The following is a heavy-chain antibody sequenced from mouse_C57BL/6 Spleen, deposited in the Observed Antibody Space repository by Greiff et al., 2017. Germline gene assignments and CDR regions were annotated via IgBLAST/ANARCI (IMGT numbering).Heavy chain of an antibody. CDR2: IYPRSGNT. D-gene: IGHD1-1*01. Sequence: QVQLQQSGAELARPGASVKLSCKAPGYTFTSSGISWVKQRTGQGLEWIGEIYPRSGNTYYNEKFKGKATLTADKSSSTAYMELRSLTSEDSAVYFCARDGKEPRDYWGQGTTLTVSS. CDR1: GYTFTSSG. J-gene: IGHJ2*01. V-gene: IGHV1-81*01. CDR3: ARDGKEPRDY.